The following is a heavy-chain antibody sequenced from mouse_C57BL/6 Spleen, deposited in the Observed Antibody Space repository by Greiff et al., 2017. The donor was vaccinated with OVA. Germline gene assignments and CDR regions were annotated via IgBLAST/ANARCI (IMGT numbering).Heavy chain of an antibody. Sequence: EVKLVESVAELVRPGASVKLSCTASGFNIKSTYMHWVKQRPEQGLEWIGRIDPANGNTKYAPKFQGKATITADTSSITAYLQLSSLTSEDTAIYYCAYYVPLFAYWGQGTLVTVSA. V-gene: IGHV14-3*01. CDR2: IDPANGNT. CDR1: GFNIKSTY. D-gene: IGHD1-1*02. J-gene: IGHJ3*01. CDR3: AYYVPLFAY.